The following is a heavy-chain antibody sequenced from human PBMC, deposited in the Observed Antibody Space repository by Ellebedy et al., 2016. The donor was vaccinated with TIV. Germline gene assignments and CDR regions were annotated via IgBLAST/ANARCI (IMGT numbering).Heavy chain of an antibody. J-gene: IGHJ4*02. D-gene: IGHD1-26*01. CDR1: GFTFSSHA. CDR2: ISYDGSKK. CDR3: ASEYSDSYALAY. Sequence: GESLKISXAASGFTFSSHAMHWVRQAPGKGLEWVTLISYDGSKKYYADSVKGRFTISRDNSKNTLFLQMNSLRAEDTAVYYCASEYSDSYALAYWGQGTLVTVSS. V-gene: IGHV3-30*04.